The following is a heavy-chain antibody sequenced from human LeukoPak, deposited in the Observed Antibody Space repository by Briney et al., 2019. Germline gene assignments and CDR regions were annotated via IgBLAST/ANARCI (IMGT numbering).Heavy chain of an antibody. CDR2: INPNSGGT. CDR1: GYTFTGYY. CDR3: ARQRGYSGYESDY. Sequence: ASVKVSCKASGYTFTGYYMHWVRQAPGQGLEWMGWINPNSGGTNYAQKFQGRVTMTRDTSISTAYMELSRLRSDDTAVYYCARQRGYSGYESDYWGQGTLVTVSS. J-gene: IGHJ4*02. D-gene: IGHD5-12*01. V-gene: IGHV1-2*02.